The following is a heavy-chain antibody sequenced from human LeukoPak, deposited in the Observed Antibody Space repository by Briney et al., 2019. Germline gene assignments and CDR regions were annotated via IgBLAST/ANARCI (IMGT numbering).Heavy chain of an antibody. J-gene: IGHJ4*02. D-gene: IGHD2-15*01. CDR1: GYSISSSYY. V-gene: IGHV4-38-2*02. CDR2: FYDSGST. Sequence: SETLSLTCTVSGYSISSSYYWGWIRQPPGKGLEWIGSFYDSGSTYYNPSLKSRVTISVDTSKNQFSLKLSSVTAADTAVYYCARGEDDAFDYWGQGTLVTVSS. CDR3: ARGEDDAFDY.